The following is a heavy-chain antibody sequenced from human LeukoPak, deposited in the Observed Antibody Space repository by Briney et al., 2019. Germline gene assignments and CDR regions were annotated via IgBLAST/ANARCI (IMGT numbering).Heavy chain of an antibody. CDR3: ARTRASIAALDY. D-gene: IGHD6-13*01. V-gene: IGHV1-8*01. CDR2: MNPNSGNT. Sequence: ASVKVSCKASGYTFTSYDINWVRQATGQGLEWMGWMNPNSGNTGYAQKFQGRVTMTRNTSISTAYMELSSLRSEDTAVYYCARTRASIAALDYWGQGTLVTVSS. CDR1: GYTFTSYD. J-gene: IGHJ4*02.